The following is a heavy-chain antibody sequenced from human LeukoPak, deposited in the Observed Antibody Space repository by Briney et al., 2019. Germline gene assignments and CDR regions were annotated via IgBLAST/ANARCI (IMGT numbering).Heavy chain of an antibody. CDR2: ISGSGGST. CDR3: AKDLMTTRCVVAGALHYYGMDV. D-gene: IGHD2-15*01. Sequence: GGSLRLSCAASGFSFSSYGMKWVRRAPGKGLEWVSAISGSGGSTYYADSVKGRFTISRDNSKNTLYLQMNSLRAEDTAVYYCAKDLMTTRCVVAGALHYYGMDVWGQGTTVTVSS. CDR1: GFSFSSYG. J-gene: IGHJ6*02. V-gene: IGHV3-23*01.